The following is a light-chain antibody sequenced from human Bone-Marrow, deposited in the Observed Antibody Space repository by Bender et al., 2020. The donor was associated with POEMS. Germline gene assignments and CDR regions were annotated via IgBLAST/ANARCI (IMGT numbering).Light chain of an antibody. CDR1: SSNIGSNY. V-gene: IGLV1-47*01. CDR3: AAWDDSLSGLV. J-gene: IGLJ3*02. CDR2: KND. Sequence: QSVLTQPPSTSGTPGQTVTISCSGSSSNIGSNYVYWYQQLPGTAPKLLIYKNDQRPSGVPDRFSGSKSGTSASLAISGLRSEDEADYYCAAWDDSLSGLVFGGETKLTVL.